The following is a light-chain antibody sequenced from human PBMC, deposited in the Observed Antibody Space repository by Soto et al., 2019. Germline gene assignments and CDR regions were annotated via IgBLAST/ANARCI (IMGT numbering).Light chain of an antibody. CDR2: DAS. CDR1: QSVSSY. CDR3: QQRSNWRFT. V-gene: IGKV3-11*01. Sequence: EIVLTQSPATLSLSPGERATLSCRASQSVSSYLAWYQHKPGQAPRLLIYDASGRATGIPARFSGSGSGTDFTLTISSLGPEDFAVYCCQQRSNWRFTFGPGTKVDIK. J-gene: IGKJ3*01.